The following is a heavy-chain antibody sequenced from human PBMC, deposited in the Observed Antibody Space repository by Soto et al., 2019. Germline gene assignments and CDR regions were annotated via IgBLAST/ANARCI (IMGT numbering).Heavy chain of an antibody. J-gene: IGHJ5*02. CDR3: ARDLDFWSGSYNWFDP. Sequence: LSLPCTVSGGSISSGDYYWSWIRQPPGQGLEWIGYIYYSGSTYYNPSLKSRVTISVDTSKNQFSMKLSSVTAADTAVYYCARDLDFWSGSYNWFDPWGQGTLVTVSS. CDR1: GGSISSGDYY. D-gene: IGHD3-3*01. V-gene: IGHV4-30-4*01. CDR2: IYYSGST.